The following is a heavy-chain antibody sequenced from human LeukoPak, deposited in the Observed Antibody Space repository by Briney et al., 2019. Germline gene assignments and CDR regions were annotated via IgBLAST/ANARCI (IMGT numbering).Heavy chain of an antibody. CDR1: GFTFSDSY. D-gene: IGHD1-1*01. CDR2: ISSGGSTV. Sequence: GGSLRLSCVASGFTFSDSYMSWIRQAPGKGLEWISYISSGGSTVYYADSVKGRFTISRDNSKNSLYLQMNSLRAEDTALYYCAKDGKNYFDYWGQGTLVTVSS. V-gene: IGHV3-11*01. CDR3: AKDGKNYFDY. J-gene: IGHJ4*02.